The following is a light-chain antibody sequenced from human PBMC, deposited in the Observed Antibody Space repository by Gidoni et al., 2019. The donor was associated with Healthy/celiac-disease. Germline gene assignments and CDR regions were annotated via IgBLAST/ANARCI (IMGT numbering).Light chain of an antibody. CDR3: QQYNNWPRT. CDR1: QSVSSN. J-gene: IGKJ1*01. CDR2: GAS. V-gene: IGKV3-15*01. Sequence: EIVMTQSLATLSVSPGERATLSCRARQSVSSNLAWYQQKPGHAPRLLIYGASTRATGIPPRFSGRASGKEFTLTSSSLQSEDVAVYYWQQYNNWPRTFGQGTKVEIK.